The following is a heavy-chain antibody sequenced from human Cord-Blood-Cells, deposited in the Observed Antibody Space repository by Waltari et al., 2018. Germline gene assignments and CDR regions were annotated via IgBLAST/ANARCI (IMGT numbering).Heavy chain of an antibody. Sequence: QVQLVQSGAEVKKPGASVKASCKASGYTFTGYYMHWVRQAPGQGLEWIGWIDPNSGGTNYAQKFQGRVTMTRDTSISTAYMELSRLRSDDTAVYYFARDLSPLKLGIGAVDIWGQGTMVTVSS. CDR1: GYTFTGYY. CDR2: IDPNSGGT. J-gene: IGHJ3*02. CDR3: ARDLSPLKLGIGAVDI. D-gene: IGHD7-27*01. V-gene: IGHV1-2*02.